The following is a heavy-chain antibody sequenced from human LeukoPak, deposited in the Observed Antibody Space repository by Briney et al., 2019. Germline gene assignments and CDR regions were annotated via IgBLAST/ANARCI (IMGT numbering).Heavy chain of an antibody. CDR3: ARGSYHYYDSSGYSF. CDR1: GFTFSSYW. V-gene: IGHV3-74*01. Sequence: GGSLRLSRAASGFTFSSYWMHWVRQAPGKGLVWVSRINSDGSSTSYADSVKGRFTISRDNAKNTLYLQMNSLRAEDTAVYYCARGSYHYYDSSGYSFWGQGTLVTVSS. D-gene: IGHD3-22*01. J-gene: IGHJ4*02. CDR2: INSDGSST.